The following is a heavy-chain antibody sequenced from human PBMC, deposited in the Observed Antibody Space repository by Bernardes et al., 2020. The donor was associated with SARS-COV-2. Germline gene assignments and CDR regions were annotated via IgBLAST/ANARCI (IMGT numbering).Heavy chain of an antibody. CDR2: INPNSGVT. V-gene: IGHV1-2*02. D-gene: IGHD4-17*01. J-gene: IGHJ6*02. Sequence: ASVKVSCKASGYTFSGYYMHWVRQAPGQGLEWMGWINPNSGVTNYAQKFQDRVTMTRDTSISTAYMELSRLRSDDTAVYYCARDRYGDPYFYYGVDVWGHGTTVTVSS. CDR1: GYTFSGYY. CDR3: ARDRYGDPYFYYGVDV.